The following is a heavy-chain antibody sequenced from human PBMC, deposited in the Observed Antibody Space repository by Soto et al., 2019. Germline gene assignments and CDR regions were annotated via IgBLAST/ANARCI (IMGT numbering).Heavy chain of an antibody. CDR1: GFTFSSYG. D-gene: IGHD2-15*01. CDR2: IWYDGSNK. J-gene: IGHJ6*02. CDR3: ARDPLPLYCSGGSCYSGFLDV. Sequence: GGSLRLSFAASGFTFSSYGMHWVRQAPGKGLEWVAVIWYDGSNKYYADSVKGRFTISRDNSKNTLYLQMNSLRAEDTAVYYCARDPLPLYCSGGSCYSGFLDVWGQGTTVTVSS. V-gene: IGHV3-33*01.